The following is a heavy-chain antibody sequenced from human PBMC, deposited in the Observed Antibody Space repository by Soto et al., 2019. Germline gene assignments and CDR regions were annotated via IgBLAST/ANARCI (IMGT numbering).Heavy chain of an antibody. V-gene: IGHV2-26*04. CDR3: ASTYSSSWYWFDP. CDR1: GFSLSNAGLG. CDR2: IFSNDEK. D-gene: IGHD6-13*01. J-gene: IGHJ5*02. Sequence: SGPTLVNPTETLTLTCTVSGFSLSNAGLGVGWIRQPPGKALEWLAHIFSNDEKSYSTSLKSRLTISKDTSKSQVVLSMTNMDSFDTATFYCASTYSSSWYWFDPWGQGTLVTVSS.